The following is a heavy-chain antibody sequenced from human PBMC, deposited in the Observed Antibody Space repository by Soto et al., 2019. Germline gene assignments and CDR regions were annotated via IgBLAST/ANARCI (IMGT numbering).Heavy chain of an antibody. D-gene: IGHD2-15*01. CDR2: IRSKTNNYAT. V-gene: IGHV3-73*01. CDR1: GFPLSDSA. CDR3: TRHAGGQVEHSFYYYFMVV. J-gene: IGHJ6*03. Sequence: EVQLVESGGGLVQPGGSLKLACLASGFPLSDSAIHWVRKAAGKGLEWVCRIRSKTNNYATKYGAPVRGRFTLSRDDSKNTAYLQMNNLESEDAAVYYCTRHAGGQVEHSFYYYFMVVWGKGTTVSV.